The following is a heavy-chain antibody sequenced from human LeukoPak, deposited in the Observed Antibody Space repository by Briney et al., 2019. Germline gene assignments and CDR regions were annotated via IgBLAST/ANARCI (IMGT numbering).Heavy chain of an antibody. V-gene: IGHV3-53*01. J-gene: IGHJ4*02. Sequence: GGSLRLSCAASGFTVSSNYMSWVRQAPGQGLEWVSVIYSGGSTYYADSVKGRFTISRDNSKNTLYLQMNSLRAEDTAVYYCARGHVWELFDYWGQGTLVTVSS. CDR1: GFTVSSNY. CDR3: ARGHVWELFDY. D-gene: IGHD1-26*01. CDR2: IYSGGST.